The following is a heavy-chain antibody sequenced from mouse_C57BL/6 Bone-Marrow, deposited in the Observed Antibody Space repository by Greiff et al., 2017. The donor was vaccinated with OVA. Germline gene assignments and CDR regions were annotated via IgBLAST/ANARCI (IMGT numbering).Heavy chain of an antibody. CDR3: ARSGYYGRVYFDY. CDR2: IYPGGGYT. J-gene: IGHJ2*01. CDR1: GYTFTNYW. V-gene: IGHV1-63*01. D-gene: IGHD2-3*01. Sequence: VKLMESGAELVRPGTSVKMSCKASGYTFTNYWIGWAKQRPGHGLEWIGDIYPGGGYTNYNEKFKGKATLTADKSSSTAYMQFSSLTSEDSAIYYCARSGYYGRVYFDYWGQGTTLTVSS.